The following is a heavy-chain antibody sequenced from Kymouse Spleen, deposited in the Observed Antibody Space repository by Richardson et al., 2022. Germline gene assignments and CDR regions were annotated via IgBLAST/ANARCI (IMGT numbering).Heavy chain of an antibody. J-gene: IGHJ6*02. D-gene: IGHD3-10*01. CDR1: GFTFSSYS. CDR3: ARSITMVRGVINPPYYYYYGMDV. CDR2: ISSSSSTI. V-gene: IGHV3-48*02. Sequence: EVQLVESGGGLVQPGGSLRLSCAASGFTFSSYSMNWVRQAPGKGLEWVSYISSSSSTIYYADSVKGRFTISRDNAKNSLYLQMNSLRDEDTAVYYCARSITMVRGVINPPYYYYYGMDVWGQGTTVTVSS.